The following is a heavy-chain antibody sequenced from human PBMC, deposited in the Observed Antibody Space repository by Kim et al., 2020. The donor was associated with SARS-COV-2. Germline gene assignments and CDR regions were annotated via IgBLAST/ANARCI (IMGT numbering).Heavy chain of an antibody. D-gene: IGHD6-19*01. J-gene: IGHJ5*02. Sequence: SETLSLTCTVSGYSISSGYYWGWIRQPPGKGLEWIGNIHHSGTTYNNPSLKSRVIISLDTSKNQFSLKVNSVTAADTAVYYCARDGSAINWFDPWGQGTLVTVSS. V-gene: IGHV4-38-2*02. CDR2: IHHSGTT. CDR1: GYSISSGYY. CDR3: ARDGSAINWFDP.